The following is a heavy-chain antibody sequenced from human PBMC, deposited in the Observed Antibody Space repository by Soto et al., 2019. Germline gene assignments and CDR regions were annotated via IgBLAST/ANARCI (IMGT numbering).Heavy chain of an antibody. J-gene: IGHJ4*02. CDR2: IITIFGTT. CDR1: GYTFSSYG. Sequence: GASVKVSCKASGYTFSSYGISWVRQAPGQGLEWMGWIITIFGTTNYAQKFQGRVTITADESTSTAYMELSSLRSEDTAVYYCATLWFGELSDFDYWGQGTLVTVSS. V-gene: IGHV1-69*13. CDR3: ATLWFGELSDFDY. D-gene: IGHD3-10*01.